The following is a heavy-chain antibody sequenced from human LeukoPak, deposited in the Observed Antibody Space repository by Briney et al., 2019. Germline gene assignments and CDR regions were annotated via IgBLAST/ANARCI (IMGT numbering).Heavy chain of an antibody. J-gene: IGHJ4*02. CDR3: AARRLAAAGTDFDY. V-gene: IGHV4-34*01. D-gene: IGHD6-13*01. CDR1: GGSFSGYY. Sequence: SETLSLTCAVYGGSFSGYYWSWIRQPPGKGLEWIGEINHSGSTNYNPSLKSRVTISVDTSKNQFSLKLSSVTAAVTAVYYCAARRLAAAGTDFDYWGQGTLVTVSS. CDR2: INHSGST.